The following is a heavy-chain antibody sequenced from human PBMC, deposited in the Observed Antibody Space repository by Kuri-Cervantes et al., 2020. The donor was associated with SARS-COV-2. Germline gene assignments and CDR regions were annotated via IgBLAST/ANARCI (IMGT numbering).Heavy chain of an antibody. CDR1: GGSIRSYY. J-gene: IGHJ4*02. Sequence: SETLSLTCTVSGGSIRSYYWSWIRQPPGKGLEWIGYIYYSGSTNYNPSLKSRVTISVDTSKNQFSLKLSSVTAADTAVYYCAREPQYGDYFDYWGQGTLVTVSS. CDR3: AREPQYGDYFDY. D-gene: IGHD4-17*01. V-gene: IGHV4-59*01. CDR2: IYYSGST.